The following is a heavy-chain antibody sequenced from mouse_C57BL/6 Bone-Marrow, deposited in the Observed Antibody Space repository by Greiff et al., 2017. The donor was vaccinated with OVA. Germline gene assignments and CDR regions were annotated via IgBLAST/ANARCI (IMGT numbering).Heavy chain of an antibody. J-gene: IGHJ2*01. V-gene: IGHV1-19*01. CDR2: INPYNGGT. CDR1: GYTFTDYY. Sequence: DVQLVESGPVLVKPGASVKMSCKASGYTFTDYYMNWVKQSHGQSLEWIGVINPYNGGTSYNQQFKGKATLTVDKSSSTAYMELNSLTSEDSAVYYCARWDYYGSSSFDYWGQGTTRTVSS. CDR3: ARWDYYGSSSFDY. D-gene: IGHD1-1*01.